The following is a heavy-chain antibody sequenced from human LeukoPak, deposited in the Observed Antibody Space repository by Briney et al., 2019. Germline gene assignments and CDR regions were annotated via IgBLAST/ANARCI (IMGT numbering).Heavy chain of an antibody. CDR3: ARLAYDSSGYYYVYYYGMDV. D-gene: IGHD3-22*01. J-gene: IGHJ6*02. CDR2: IYYSGST. CDR1: GGSISSGGYY. V-gene: IGHV4-31*03. Sequence: PSETLSLTCTVSGGSISSGGYYWSWIRQHPGKGLEWIGYIYYSGSTYYNPSLKSRVTISVDTSKNQFSLKLSSVTAADTAVYYCARLAYDSSGYYYVYYYGMDVWGQGTTVTVSS.